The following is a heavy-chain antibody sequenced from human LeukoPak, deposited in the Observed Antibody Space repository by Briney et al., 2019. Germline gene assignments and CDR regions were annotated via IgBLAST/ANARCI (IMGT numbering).Heavy chain of an antibody. CDR2: ISGRGDST. CDR1: GFMFKSYA. J-gene: IGHJ4*02. D-gene: IGHD6-13*01. CDR3: AKDGKGIVAAGTPY. V-gene: IGHV3-23*01. Sequence: GGSLRLSCAASGFMFKSYAMSWVRQAPGKGLEWVSGISGRGDSTNYADSVKGRFTISRDNSNNTVHLQMNSLRAEDTAVYYCAKDGKGIVAAGTPYWGQGTLVTVSS.